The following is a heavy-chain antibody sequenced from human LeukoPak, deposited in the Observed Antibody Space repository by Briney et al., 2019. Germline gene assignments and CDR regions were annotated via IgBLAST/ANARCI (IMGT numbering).Heavy chain of an antibody. CDR1: GGSISSGSYY. CDR3: ARETNVLFWLGDLAGDAFDI. CDR2: IYTSGST. Sequence: SETLSLTCTVSGGSISSGSYYWSWIRQPAGKGLEWIGRIYTSGSTNYNPSLKSRVTISVDTSKNPFSLKLSSVTAADTAVSYCARETNVLFWLGDLAGDAFDIWGQGTMVTVSS. J-gene: IGHJ3*02. V-gene: IGHV4-61*02. D-gene: IGHD3-10*01.